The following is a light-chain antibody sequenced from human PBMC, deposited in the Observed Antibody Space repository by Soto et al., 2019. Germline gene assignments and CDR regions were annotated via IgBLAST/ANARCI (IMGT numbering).Light chain of an antibody. CDR1: ENVRTF. V-gene: IGKV3-11*01. J-gene: IGKJ1*01. CDR2: GAS. CDR3: QQHSHWPPWT. Sequence: LTLSLATLSLSKGERATLSCRASENVRTFVDWYQQKPGQAPRLLIYGASNRATDIPARFSGSGSGTDFTLTISNLEPEDFAVYYCQQHSHWPPWTFGQGTNVDIK.